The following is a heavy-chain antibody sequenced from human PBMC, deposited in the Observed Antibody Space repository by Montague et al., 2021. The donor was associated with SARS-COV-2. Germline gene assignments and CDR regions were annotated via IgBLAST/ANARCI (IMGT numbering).Heavy chain of an antibody. Sequence: SETLSLTCTVSGGSISSSNYCWDWIRQPPGKGLEWIGSIYDSGSTYYNPSLKSRVTISVDTSKNHFSLKLSSVTAADTAVYYCARRGRKLLPVATTIGGFDIWGKGTMVTVSS. CDR2: IYDSGST. D-gene: IGHD5-12*01. J-gene: IGHJ3*02. CDR3: ARRGRKLLPVATTIGGFDI. V-gene: IGHV4-39*02. CDR1: GGSISSSNYC.